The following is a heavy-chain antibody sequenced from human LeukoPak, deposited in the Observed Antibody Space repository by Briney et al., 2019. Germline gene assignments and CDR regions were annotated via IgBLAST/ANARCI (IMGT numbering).Heavy chain of an antibody. D-gene: IGHD2-2*01. V-gene: IGHV3-23*01. CDR1: GFTFSSYA. Sequence: GGSLRLSCAASGFTFSSYAMSWVRQAPGKGLEWVSAISGSGGSTYYADSVKGRFTISRDNSKNTLYLQMNSLRAEDTAVYYCARVNCSSTSCYVYYCYGMDVWGQGTTVTVSS. CDR2: ISGSGGST. CDR3: ARVNCSSTSCYVYYCYGMDV. J-gene: IGHJ6*02.